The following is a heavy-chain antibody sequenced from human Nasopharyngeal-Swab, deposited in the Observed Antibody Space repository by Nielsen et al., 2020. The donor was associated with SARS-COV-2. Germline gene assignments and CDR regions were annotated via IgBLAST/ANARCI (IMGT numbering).Heavy chain of an antibody. J-gene: IGHJ6*02. Sequence: SETLSLTCTVSGGSISSSSYYWGWIRQPPGKGLEWIGSIYYSGSTYYNPSLKSRVTISVDTSKNHFSLKLSSVTAAETAVYYCARHRGLRSYYYGMDVWGQGTTVTVSS. CDR2: IYYSGST. D-gene: IGHD4-17*01. V-gene: IGHV4-39*01. CDR1: GGSISSSSYY. CDR3: ARHRGLRSYYYGMDV.